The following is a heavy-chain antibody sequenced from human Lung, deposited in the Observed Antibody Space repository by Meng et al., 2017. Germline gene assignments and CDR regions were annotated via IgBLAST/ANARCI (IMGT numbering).Heavy chain of an antibody. V-gene: IGHV1-2*06. Sequence: QVQLVQSGAEVRKPGPSLQVSCETSGYIFTDFQIHWVRQAPGQGLEWMGRITPNSGGANYAQKFQGRVTMTRDTSIRTAYMDLSRLTSDDTAIYYCARDRDGYASFDHWGQGTLVTVSS. CDR2: ITPNSGGA. D-gene: IGHD5-24*01. CDR1: GYIFTDFQ. CDR3: ARDRDGYASFDH. J-gene: IGHJ4*02.